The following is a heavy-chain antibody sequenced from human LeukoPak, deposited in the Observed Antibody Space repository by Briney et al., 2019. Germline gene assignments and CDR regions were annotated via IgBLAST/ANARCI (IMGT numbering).Heavy chain of an antibody. V-gene: IGHV3-11*01. Sequence: GGSLRLSCTASGFTFSDYSMTWIRQPPGKGLEWIAYIGSGANTKYYADSVKGRFTISRDNAKNSLYLQMNSLRAEDTAVYYCARGRDWLFFDNWGQGTLVTVSS. J-gene: IGHJ4*02. CDR3: ARGRDWLFFDN. CDR2: IGSGANTK. CDR1: GFTFSDYS. D-gene: IGHD3-9*01.